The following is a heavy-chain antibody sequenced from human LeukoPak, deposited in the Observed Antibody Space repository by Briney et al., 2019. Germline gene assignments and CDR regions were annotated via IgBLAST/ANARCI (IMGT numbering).Heavy chain of an antibody. Sequence: QSGGSLRLSCAASGFTFSSYAMHWVRQAPGKGLEWVAVISYDGSNKYYADSVKGRFTISRDNSRNTLYLQMNSLRAEDTAVYYCVKSAGKDGYRDSFDIWGQGTLVTVSS. CDR1: GFTFSSYA. D-gene: IGHD5-24*01. J-gene: IGHJ3*02. V-gene: IGHV3-30-3*01. CDR3: VKSAGKDGYRDSFDI. CDR2: ISYDGSNK.